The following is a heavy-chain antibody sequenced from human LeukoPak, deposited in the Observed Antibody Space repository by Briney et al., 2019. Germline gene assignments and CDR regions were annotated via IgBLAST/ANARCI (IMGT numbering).Heavy chain of an antibody. V-gene: IGHV3-23*01. CDR3: AGVLRYSYGMDV. CDR1: GFTFSSYA. Sequence: QSGGSLRLSCAASGFTFSSYAMSWVRQAPGKGLEWVSAISGSGGSTYYADSVKGRFTISRDNSKNTLYLQMNSLRAEDTAVYYCAGVLRYSYGMDVGGKGTTVTVSS. D-gene: IGHD3-9*01. J-gene: IGHJ6*04. CDR2: ISGSGGST.